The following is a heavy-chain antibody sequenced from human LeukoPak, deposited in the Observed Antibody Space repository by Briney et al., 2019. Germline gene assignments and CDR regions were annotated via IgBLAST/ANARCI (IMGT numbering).Heavy chain of an antibody. V-gene: IGHV3-30*02. D-gene: IGHD5-12*01. CDR1: GFTFSNYG. CDR2: IRYDGSNK. CDR3: AREVATISRGLIDY. J-gene: IGHJ4*02. Sequence: GGSLRLSCGASGFTFSNYGMLWVRQAPGKGLEGVAFIRYDGSNKLYADSVKGRFTISRDNSKNTLYLHINSLRAEDTAVYYCAREVATISRGLIDYWGQGTLVTVSS.